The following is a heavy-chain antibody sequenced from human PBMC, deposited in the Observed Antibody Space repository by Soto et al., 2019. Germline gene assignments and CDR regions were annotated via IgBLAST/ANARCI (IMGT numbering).Heavy chain of an antibody. CDR3: ARGGLRYFDWYTPPDY. CDR2: INHSGST. CDR1: GGSFSGYY. D-gene: IGHD3-9*01. J-gene: IGHJ4*02. Sequence: PSETLSLTCAVYGGSFSGYYWSWIRQPPGKGLEWIGEINHSGSTNYNPSLKSRVTISVDTSKNQFSLKLSSVTAADTAVYYCARGGLRYFDWYTPPDYWGQGTLVTVSS. V-gene: IGHV4-34*01.